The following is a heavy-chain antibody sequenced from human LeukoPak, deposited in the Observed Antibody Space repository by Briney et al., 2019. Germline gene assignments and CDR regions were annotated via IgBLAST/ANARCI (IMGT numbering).Heavy chain of an antibody. CDR2: IYTSGST. CDR1: GGSISSYY. J-gene: IGHJ3*02. V-gene: IGHV4-4*07. CDR3: ARDLTGYSNYKDALDI. D-gene: IGHD4-11*01. Sequence: PSETLSLTCTVSGGSISSYYWSWIRQPAGKGLEWIGRIYTSGSTNYNPSLKSRVTMSVDTSKNQFSLKLSSVTAADTAVYYCARDLTGYSNYKDALDIWGQGTMVTVSS.